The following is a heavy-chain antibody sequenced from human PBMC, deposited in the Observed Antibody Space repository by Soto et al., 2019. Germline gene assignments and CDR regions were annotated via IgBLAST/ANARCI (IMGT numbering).Heavy chain of an antibody. CDR1: GFTFSSYA. Sequence: GGSLRLSCAASGFTFSSYAMSWVRLAPGKGLEWVSAISGSGGSTYYADSVKGRFTISRDNSKNTLYLQMNSLRAEDTAVYYCAKEWKQQLVFSYYGMDVWGQGTTVTVSS. CDR2: ISGSGGST. V-gene: IGHV3-23*01. D-gene: IGHD6-13*01. J-gene: IGHJ6*02. CDR3: AKEWKQQLVFSYYGMDV.